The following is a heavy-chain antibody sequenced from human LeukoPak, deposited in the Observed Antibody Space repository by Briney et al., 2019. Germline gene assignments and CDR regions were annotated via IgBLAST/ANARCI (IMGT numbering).Heavy chain of an antibody. Sequence: GGSLRLSCATSGFTFNTYNMNWVRQAPGKGLEWVSSISTSSGHIYYADSVKGRFTISRDNAKNSLYLQMNSLKAEDTAVYYCAPDTIFGAYWGQGTLVTVSS. CDR3: APDTIFGAY. CDR2: ISTSSGHI. V-gene: IGHV3-21*01. D-gene: IGHD3-3*01. J-gene: IGHJ4*02. CDR1: GFTFNTYN.